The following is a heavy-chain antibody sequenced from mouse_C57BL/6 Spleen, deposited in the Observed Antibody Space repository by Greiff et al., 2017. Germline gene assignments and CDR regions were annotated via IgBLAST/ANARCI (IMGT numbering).Heavy chain of an antibody. J-gene: IGHJ2*01. CDR3: ARGPSYSNVFFDY. D-gene: IGHD2-5*01. CDR2: ISDGGSYT. Sequence: EVKLVESGGGLVKPGGSLKLSCAASGFTFSSYAMSWVRQTPEKRLEWVATISDGGSYTNYPDNVKGRFTISRDNAKNNLYLQMSHLKSEDTAMYYCARGPSYSNVFFDYWGQGTTLTVSS. CDR1: GFTFSSYA. V-gene: IGHV5-4*03.